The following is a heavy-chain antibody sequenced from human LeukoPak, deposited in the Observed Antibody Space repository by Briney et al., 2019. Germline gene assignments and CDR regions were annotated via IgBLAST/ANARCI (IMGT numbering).Heavy chain of an antibody. V-gene: IGHV3-23*01. CDR3: AKSGSGPNDAFDI. D-gene: IGHD3-10*01. Sequence: GGSLRLSCAASGFTFSSYAMSWVRQAPGKGLEWVSVISGSGGSTYYADSVRGRFTIFRDNSNNTLYPQMNSLRAEDTAVYYCAKSGSGPNDAFDIWGQGTMVTVSS. CDR2: ISGSGGST. J-gene: IGHJ3*02. CDR1: GFTFSSYA.